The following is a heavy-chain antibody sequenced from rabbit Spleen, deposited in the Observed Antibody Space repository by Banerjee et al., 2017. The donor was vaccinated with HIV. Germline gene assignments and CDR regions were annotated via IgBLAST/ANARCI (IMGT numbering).Heavy chain of an antibody. V-gene: IGHV1S7*01. CDR2: IYTGRGSS. CDR3: ARDAGTSFSTYGMDL. CDR1: GFDFSNYS. J-gene: IGHJ6*01. Sequence: QLVESGGGLVQPGGSLTLSCKTSGFDFSNYSMSWVRQAPGKGLEWIGAIYTGRGSSDYANWVNGRFTISSDNAQYTVDLQMHSLTAADTATYFCARDAGTSFSTYGMDLWGPGTLVTVS. D-gene: IGHD8-1*01.